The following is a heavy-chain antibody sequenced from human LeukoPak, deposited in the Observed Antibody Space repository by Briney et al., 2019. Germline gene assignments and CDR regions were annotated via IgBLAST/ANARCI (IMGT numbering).Heavy chain of an antibody. D-gene: IGHD2-21*02. J-gene: IGHJ4*02. V-gene: IGHV4-39*01. CDR3: ARVATHIVVVTAMEALGEVDY. Sequence: PSETLSLTCTVSGGSISSSSYYWGWIRQPPGKGLEWIGSIYYSGSTYYNPSLKSRVTISVDTSKNQFSLKLSSVTAADTAVYYCARVATHIVVVTAMEALGEVDYWGQGTLVTVSS. CDR2: IYYSGST. CDR1: GGSISSSSYY.